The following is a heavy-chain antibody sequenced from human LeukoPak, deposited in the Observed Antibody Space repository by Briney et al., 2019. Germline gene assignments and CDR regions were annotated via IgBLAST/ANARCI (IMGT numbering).Heavy chain of an antibody. Sequence: PGGSLRLSCAASGFTVSSNYMSWVRQAPGKGLEWVSVIYSGGSTYYADSVKGRFTISRDNSKNTLYLQMNSLRAEDTVVYYCARDVRTGYYYYYMDVWGKGTTVTVSS. V-gene: IGHV3-53*05. CDR1: GFTVSSNY. D-gene: IGHD1-1*01. CDR2: IYSGGST. J-gene: IGHJ6*03. CDR3: ARDVRTGYYYYYMDV.